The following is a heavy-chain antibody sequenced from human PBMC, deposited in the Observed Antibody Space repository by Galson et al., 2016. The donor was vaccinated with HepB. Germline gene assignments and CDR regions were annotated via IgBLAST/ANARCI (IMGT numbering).Heavy chain of an antibody. Sequence: SLRLSCAASGFTFSTYAMSWVRQAPGKWLEVVSSISRSGDSTDYADSVKGRFTISRDNSKNTLSLQMNSLTADDTAIYYCVQGSTAPAVWGKGTTVTVSS. D-gene: IGHD1-26*01. J-gene: IGHJ6*04. CDR1: GFTFSTYA. V-gene: IGHV3-23*01. CDR3: VQGSTAPAV. CDR2: ISRSGDST.